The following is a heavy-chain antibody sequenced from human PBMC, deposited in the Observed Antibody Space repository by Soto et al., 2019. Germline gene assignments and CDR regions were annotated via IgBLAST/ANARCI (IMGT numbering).Heavy chain of an antibody. CDR2: ISGSGGST. CDR1: GFTFSSYA. D-gene: IGHD1-26*01. Sequence: EVQLLESGGGLVQPGGSLRLSCVASGFTFSSYAMRWVRQAPGKGLEWVSAISGSGGSTYYADSVKGRFTISRGNSKNTLYLQMNSLRAEDTAVYYCARRGSGSDYDYWGQGTLVTVSS. CDR3: ARRGSGSDYDY. J-gene: IGHJ4*02. V-gene: IGHV3-23*01.